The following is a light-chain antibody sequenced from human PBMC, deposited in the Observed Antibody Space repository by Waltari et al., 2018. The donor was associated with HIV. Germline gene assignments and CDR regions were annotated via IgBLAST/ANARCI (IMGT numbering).Light chain of an antibody. J-gene: IGKJ1*01. CDR2: GAS. V-gene: IGKV3-20*01. Sequence: EIVLTQSPGTLSLSPGERATLSCRASQSVSSSYLAWYQQKPGQAPRLLIHGASTRATGIPDRFSGSGSGTDFTLTISSLEPEDFAVYYCQQYGSPKTFGQGTKVEIK. CDR3: QQYGSPKT. CDR1: QSVSSSY.